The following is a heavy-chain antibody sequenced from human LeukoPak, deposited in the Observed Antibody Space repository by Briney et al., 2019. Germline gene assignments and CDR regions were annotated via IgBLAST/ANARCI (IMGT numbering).Heavy chain of an antibody. CDR1: GFTFSTYW. D-gene: IGHD2-15*01. CDR2: IKEDGSDK. V-gene: IGHV3-7*01. J-gene: IGHJ4*02. CDR3: ARDRGGGSFDY. Sequence: GGSLRLPCAASGFTFSTYWMSWVRQAPGKGLESVAKIKEDGSDKYYVDSVKGRFTISRDNGKNSLYLQMNSLRAEDTAVYYCARDRGGGSFDYWGQGTLVTVSS.